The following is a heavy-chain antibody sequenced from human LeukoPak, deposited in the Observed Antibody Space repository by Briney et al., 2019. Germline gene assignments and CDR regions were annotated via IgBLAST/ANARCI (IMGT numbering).Heavy chain of an antibody. Sequence: GRSLRLSCAASGFTLSSFGMVWVRQAPGKGLEWVTLMWYDGRNKYYADSVKGRFTISRDNSENTVYLQMNSLRGEDTAVYYCARVGDMEAFDIWGQGTRVTVSS. D-gene: IGHD3-16*01. CDR3: ARVGDMEAFDI. CDR1: GFTLSSFG. CDR2: MWYDGRNK. V-gene: IGHV3-33*01. J-gene: IGHJ3*02.